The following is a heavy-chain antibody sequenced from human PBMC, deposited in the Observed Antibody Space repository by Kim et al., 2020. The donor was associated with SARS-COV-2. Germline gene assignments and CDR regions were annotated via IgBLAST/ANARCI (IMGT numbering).Heavy chain of an antibody. Sequence: SVKVSCKASGGTFSSYAISWVRQAPGQGLEWMGGIIPIFGTANYAQKFQGRVTITADESTSTAYMELSSLRSEDTAVYYCARDLPDYDILTHYYYYGMDVWGQGTTVTVSS. CDR3: ARDLPDYDILTHYYYYGMDV. CDR1: GGTFSSYA. D-gene: IGHD3-9*01. J-gene: IGHJ6*02. CDR2: IIPIFGTA. V-gene: IGHV1-69*13.